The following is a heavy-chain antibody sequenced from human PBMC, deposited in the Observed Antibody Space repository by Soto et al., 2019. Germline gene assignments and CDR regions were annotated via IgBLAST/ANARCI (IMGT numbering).Heavy chain of an antibody. CDR2: IDWDDDK. Sequence: SGPTLVNPTQTLTLTCTFSGFSLSTSGMCVSWIRQPPGKALEWLALIDWDDDKYYSTSLKTRLTISKDTSKNQVALTMTNMDPVEPAPYSCARIRLDLSSYYGMDVWGQGTTITVSS. J-gene: IGHJ6*02. CDR3: ARIRLDLSSYYGMDV. CDR1: GFSLSTSGMC. V-gene: IGHV2-70*01. D-gene: IGHD6-6*01.